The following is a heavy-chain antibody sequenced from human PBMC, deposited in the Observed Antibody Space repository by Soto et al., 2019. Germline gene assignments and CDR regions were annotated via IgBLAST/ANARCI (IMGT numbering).Heavy chain of an antibody. J-gene: IGHJ6*03. V-gene: IGHV1-2*04. Sequence: ASVKVSCKASGYTFTGYYMHWVRQAPGQGLEWMGWINPNSGGTNYAQKFQGWVTMTRDTSISTAYMELSRLRSDDTAVYYCARGDFWSGYVEGDPHGEPYYMDVWGKGTTVTVSS. CDR2: INPNSGGT. D-gene: IGHD3-3*01. CDR1: GYTFTGYY. CDR3: ARGDFWSGYVEGDPHGEPYYMDV.